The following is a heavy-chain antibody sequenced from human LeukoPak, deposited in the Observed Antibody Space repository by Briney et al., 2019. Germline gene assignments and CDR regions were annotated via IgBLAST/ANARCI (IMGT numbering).Heavy chain of an antibody. V-gene: IGHV3-23*01. CDR1: GFTFSSYA. D-gene: IGHD2-21*02. Sequence: GGSLRLSCAASGFTFSSYAMGWVRQAPGKGLEWVSAISGSGGSTYYTDSVKGRFTISRDNSRRTWYLQMNSLRAEDTAVYYCARTCGGDCYGTFDYWGQGTLVTDSS. CDR2: ISGSGGST. J-gene: IGHJ4*02. CDR3: ARTCGGDCYGTFDY.